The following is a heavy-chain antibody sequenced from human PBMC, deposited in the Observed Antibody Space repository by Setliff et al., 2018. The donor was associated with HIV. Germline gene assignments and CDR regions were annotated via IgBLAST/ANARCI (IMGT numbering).Heavy chain of an antibody. CDR3: ARVFPPIRGAPFGTPPGAFDV. V-gene: IGHV4-4*07. J-gene: IGHJ3*01. Sequence: SETLSLTCSVSGGSLSPYYWTWIRQPAGKGLEWLGRIYPTGSTIHNPSLRSRVTMSVDTSKNQFSLNLSSVTAADTAMYYCARVFPPIRGAPFGTPPGAFDVWGQGTMVTVTS. CDR2: IYPTGST. D-gene: IGHD2-15*01. CDR1: GGSLSPYY.